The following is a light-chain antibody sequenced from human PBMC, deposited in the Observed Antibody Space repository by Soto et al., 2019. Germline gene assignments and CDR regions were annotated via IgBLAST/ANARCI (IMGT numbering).Light chain of an antibody. CDR2: AAS. V-gene: IGKV1-9*01. CDR1: QGISSY. CDR3: QQLNSYPVFT. Sequence: IQLTQSPSSLSASVGDIVTITCRASQGISSYLAWYQQKPGKAPKLLIYAASTLQSGVPSRFSGSGSGTDFTLTISSLQPEDFAAYYCQQLNSYPVFTFGPVTKVDIK. J-gene: IGKJ3*01.